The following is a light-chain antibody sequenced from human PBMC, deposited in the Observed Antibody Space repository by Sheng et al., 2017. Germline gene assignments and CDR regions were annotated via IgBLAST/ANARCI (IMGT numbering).Light chain of an antibody. J-gene: IGKJ5*01. CDR2: DAS. V-gene: IGKV3-11*01. CDR3: HQRRDWPL. Sequence: EIVLTQSPATLSLSPGERATLSCRASQSVSDYLAWYQQKPGQAPRLLIYDASNRATGIPARFSGSGSGTDFTLTISSLEPEDFAVYYCHQRRDWPLFGQGTRLEMK. CDR1: QSVSDY.